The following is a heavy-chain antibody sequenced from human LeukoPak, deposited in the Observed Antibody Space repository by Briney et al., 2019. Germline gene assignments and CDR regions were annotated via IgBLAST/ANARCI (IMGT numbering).Heavy chain of an antibody. Sequence: SETLSLTCTVSGGSISSGSYYWSWIRQPAGKGLEWIGRIYTSGSTNYNPSLKSRVTISVDTSKNQFSLKLSSVTAADTAVYYCARVERPRRYCSSTSCYNGGFDYWGQGTLVTVSS. CDR2: IYTSGST. CDR1: GGSISSGSYY. D-gene: IGHD2-2*01. J-gene: IGHJ4*02. CDR3: ARVERPRRYCSSTSCYNGGFDY. V-gene: IGHV4-61*02.